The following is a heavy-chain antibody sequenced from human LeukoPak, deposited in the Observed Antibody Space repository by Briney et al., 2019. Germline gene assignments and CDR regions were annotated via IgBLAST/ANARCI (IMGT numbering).Heavy chain of an antibody. J-gene: IGHJ4*02. D-gene: IGHD2-8*01. CDR1: GFTFDDYA. Sequence: PGGSLRLSCAASGFTFDDYAMHWVRQAPGKGLEWVSGISWNSGSIGYADSVKGRFTISRDNAKNSLYLQMNSLRAEDTALYYCAKGRYCTNGVCYMVLDYRGQGTLVTVSS. CDR2: ISWNSGSI. CDR3: AKGRYCTNGVCYMVLDY. V-gene: IGHV3-9*01.